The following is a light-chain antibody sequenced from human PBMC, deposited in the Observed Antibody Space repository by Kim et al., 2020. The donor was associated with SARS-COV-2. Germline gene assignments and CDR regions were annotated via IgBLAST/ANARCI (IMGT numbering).Light chain of an antibody. CDR1: QNIRSL. CDR3: QQYNAYPWT. J-gene: IGKJ1*01. CDR2: TAS. Sequence: ASIEDRVTITCRASQNIRSLLAWYQQKQGKAPKLLIFTASSLESGVPSSFSGSESGTEFTLTISSLQPDDFATYFCQQYNAYPWTFGQGTKVDIK. V-gene: IGKV1-5*01.